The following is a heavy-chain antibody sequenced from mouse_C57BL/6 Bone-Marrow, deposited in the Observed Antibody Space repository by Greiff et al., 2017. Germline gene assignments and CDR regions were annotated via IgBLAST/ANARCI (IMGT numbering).Heavy chain of an antibody. CDR3: ARKNIGGY. D-gene: IGHD1-1*02. CDR2: IDPSDSYT. V-gene: IGHV1-59*01. Sequence: VQLQQPGAELVRPGTSVKLSCKASGYTFTSYWMHWVKQRPGQGLEWIGVIDPSDSYTNYNQKFKGKATLTVDTSSSTAYMQLSSLTSEDSAVYYCARKNIGGYWGQGTTLTVSS. CDR1: GYTFTSYW. J-gene: IGHJ2*01.